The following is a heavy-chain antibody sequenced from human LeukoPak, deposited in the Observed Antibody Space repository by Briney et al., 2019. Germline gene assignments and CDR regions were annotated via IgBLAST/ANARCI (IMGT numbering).Heavy chain of an antibody. Sequence: QPGGSLRLSCAGSGFIFSSFEMAWVRQAPGKGLEWVSYISDSGSTIKDADSVKGRFTISRDDAKSSLSLQMNSLRAEDTAVYYCAAGPQYGGSFAYWGQETLVTVSS. CDR2: ISDSGSTI. J-gene: IGHJ4*02. CDR1: GFIFSSFE. D-gene: IGHD1-26*01. V-gene: IGHV3-48*03. CDR3: AAGPQYGGSFAY.